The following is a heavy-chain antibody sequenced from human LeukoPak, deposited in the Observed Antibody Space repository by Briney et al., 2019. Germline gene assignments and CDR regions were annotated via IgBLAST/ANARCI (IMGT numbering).Heavy chain of an antibody. J-gene: IGHJ4*02. V-gene: IGHV3-11*01. CDR2: ISTSSRII. CDR3: VRDGRYCGGDCYHDY. D-gene: IGHD2-21*02. CDR1: GFTFSDYY. Sequence: GGSLRLPCAASGFTFSDYYMSWIRQAPGKGLEWISYISTSSRIIYYADSVKGRFTISRDNAKNSVYLQMNSLRAEDTAVYYCVRDGRYCGGDCYHDYWGQGTLVTVSS.